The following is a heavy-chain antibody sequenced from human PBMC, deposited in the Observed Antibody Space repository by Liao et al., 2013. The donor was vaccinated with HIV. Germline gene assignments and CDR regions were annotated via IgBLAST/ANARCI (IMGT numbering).Heavy chain of an antibody. CDR3: ARGEYSSSCLDY. V-gene: IGHV4-59*08. J-gene: IGHJ4*02. Sequence: QVQLQESGPGLVKPSETLSLTCTVSGGSINSYYWSWIRQPPGKGLEWIGYIYYSGSTYYNPSLKSRVTISLDTSKNQFSLKLSSVTAADTAVYYCARGEYSSSCLDYWGQGTLVTVSS. CDR2: IYYSGST. D-gene: IGHD6-13*01. CDR1: GGSINSYY.